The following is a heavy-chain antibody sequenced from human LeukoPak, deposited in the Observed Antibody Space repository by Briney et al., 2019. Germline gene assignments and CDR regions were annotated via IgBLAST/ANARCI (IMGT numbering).Heavy chain of an antibody. CDR3: ARHGPNDSGDYVGSEYYFDY. D-gene: IGHD4-17*01. J-gene: IGHJ4*02. Sequence: SETLSLTCTVSGGSISSYYWSWIRQPPGKGLEWIGYIYYSGSTNYNPSLKTRVTISVDTSKNQFSLKLSSVTAADTAVYYCARHGPNDSGDYVGSEYYFDYWGQGTLVTVSS. CDR2: IYYSGST. V-gene: IGHV4-59*08. CDR1: GGSISSYY.